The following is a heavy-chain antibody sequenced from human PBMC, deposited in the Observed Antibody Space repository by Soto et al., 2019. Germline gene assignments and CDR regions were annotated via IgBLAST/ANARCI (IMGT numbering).Heavy chain of an antibody. D-gene: IGHD3-3*01. CDR1: GGSISSYY. Sequence: SETLSLTCTVSGGSISSYYWSWIRQPPGKGLEWIGYIYYSGSTNYNPSLKSRVTISVDTSKNQFSLKLSSVTAADTAVYYCARAGQGFAAEYFQHWGQGTLVTVSS. V-gene: IGHV4-59*01. J-gene: IGHJ1*01. CDR3: ARAGQGFAAEYFQH. CDR2: IYYSGST.